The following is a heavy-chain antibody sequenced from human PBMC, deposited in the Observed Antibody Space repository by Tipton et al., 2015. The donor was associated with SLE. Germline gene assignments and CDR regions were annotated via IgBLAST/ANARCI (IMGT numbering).Heavy chain of an antibody. CDR1: GYTFTSYG. Sequence: QLLQSGAEVKKPGASVKVSCKASGYTFTSYGISWVRQAPGQGLEWMGWISAYNGNTNYAQKLQGRVTMTTDTSTSTAYMELRSLRSDDTAVYYCASFNGVTSVDAFDIWGQGTMVTVSS. J-gene: IGHJ3*02. V-gene: IGHV1-18*01. CDR2: ISAYNGNT. CDR3: ASFNGVTSVDAFDI. D-gene: IGHD4-17*01.